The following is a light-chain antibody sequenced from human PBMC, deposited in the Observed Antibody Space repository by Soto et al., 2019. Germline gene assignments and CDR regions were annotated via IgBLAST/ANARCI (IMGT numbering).Light chain of an antibody. V-gene: IGLV1-44*01. Sequence: QSVLTQPPSASGTPGQRVTISCSGSSSNIGSNTVNWYQQLPGTAPKVLIYSNNRRPSGVPDRFSGSKSGTSGSLAISGLQSEDEADYYCAACDDSLNGVVIGGGTKVTVL. CDR3: AACDDSLNGVV. J-gene: IGLJ2*01. CDR2: SNN. CDR1: SSNIGSNT.